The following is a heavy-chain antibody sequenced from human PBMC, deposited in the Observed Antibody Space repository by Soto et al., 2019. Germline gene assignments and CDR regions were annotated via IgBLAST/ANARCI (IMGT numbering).Heavy chain of an antibody. CDR2: ITNKADNYAT. CDR1: GFTFNGSA. CDR3: TTNQVTGHKPH. J-gene: IGHJ4*02. D-gene: IGHD3-9*01. Sequence: EVQLVESGGGLVQPGGSLKLSCAASGFTFNGSAMHWVRQAPGKGLEWVGRITNKADNYATVYAASVKGRFTISRDDSKNAAYLQMNSLKTEDTAVYYSTTNQVTGHKPHWGQGTLVTVSS. V-gene: IGHV3-73*02.